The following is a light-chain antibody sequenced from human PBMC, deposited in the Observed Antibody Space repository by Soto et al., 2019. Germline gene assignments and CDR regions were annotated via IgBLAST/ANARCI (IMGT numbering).Light chain of an antibody. J-gene: IGKJ2*01. CDR2: EAS. V-gene: IGKV2D-29*01. CDR1: QTLLRSDGKTY. Sequence: DIVMTQTPLSLSVTPGQPASISCKSSQTLLRSDGKTYLYWYLQKPGQPPQLLISEASNRFSGVRDKFSGSVSGTDITLKISRVQADDVRFYYCMKIIRLQYTFGQGTKLEIK. CDR3: MKIIRLQYT.